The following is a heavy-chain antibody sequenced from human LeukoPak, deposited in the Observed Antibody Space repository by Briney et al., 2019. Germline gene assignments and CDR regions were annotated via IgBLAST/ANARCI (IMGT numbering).Heavy chain of an antibody. CDR1: GFTFSRYW. D-gene: IGHD6-19*01. J-gene: IGHJ6*03. CDR3: ARDLLAVAGMGLAMDV. V-gene: IGHV3-7*01. CDR2: IKQDGSEK. Sequence: PGGPLRLSCAASGFTFSRYWMSGVRQAPGKGLEWVANIKQDGSEKYYVDSVKGRFTISRDNAKNSLYLQMSSLRAEDTAVFYCARDLLAVAGMGLAMDVWGKGTSVTVSS.